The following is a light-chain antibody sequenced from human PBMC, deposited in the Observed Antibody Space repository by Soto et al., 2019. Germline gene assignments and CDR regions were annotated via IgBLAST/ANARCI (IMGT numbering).Light chain of an antibody. Sequence: QSVLTQPPSVSGAPGQRVTISCTGSSSNIGAGHDVHWYQQLPGTAPKLIIYGNSDRPSGVPDRFSGSKSGTSASLAITGLQAEDEADYYCQSYDSSLSGSVFGGGTKLTVL. J-gene: IGLJ2*01. CDR3: QSYDSSLSGSV. CDR1: SSNIGAGHD. CDR2: GNS. V-gene: IGLV1-40*01.